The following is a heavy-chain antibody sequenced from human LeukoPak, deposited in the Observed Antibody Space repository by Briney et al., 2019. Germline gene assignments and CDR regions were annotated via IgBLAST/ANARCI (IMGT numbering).Heavy chain of an antibody. J-gene: IGHJ4*02. Sequence: ASVKVSCKASGGTFSSYAISWVRQAPGQGLEWMGWISAYNGNTNYAQKLQGRVTMTTDTSTSTAYMELRSLRSDDTAVYYCARGLQLWSYFDYWGQGTLVTVSS. CDR3: ARGLQLWSYFDY. CDR2: ISAYNGNT. V-gene: IGHV1-18*01. D-gene: IGHD5-18*01. CDR1: GGTFSSYA.